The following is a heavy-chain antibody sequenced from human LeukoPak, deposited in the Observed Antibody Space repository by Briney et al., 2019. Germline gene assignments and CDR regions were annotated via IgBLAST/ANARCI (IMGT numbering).Heavy chain of an antibody. V-gene: IGHV1-18*01. CDR3: ARVNLVGAKGGALTY. Sequence: ASVKVSCKASGYTFTSYGISWVRQAPGQGLEWMGWISAYNGNTNYAQKLQGRVTMTTDTSTSTAYMELRSLRSDDTAVYYCARVNLVGAKGGALTYWGQGTLVIVSS. CDR2: ISAYNGNT. J-gene: IGHJ4*02. CDR1: GYTFTSYG. D-gene: IGHD1-26*01.